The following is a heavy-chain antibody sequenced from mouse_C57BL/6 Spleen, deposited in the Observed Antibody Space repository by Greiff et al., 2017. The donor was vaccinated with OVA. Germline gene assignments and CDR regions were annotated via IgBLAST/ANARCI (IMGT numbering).Heavy chain of an antibody. Sequence: VQVVESGAELARPGASVKLSCKASGYTFTSYGISWVKQRTGQGLEWIGEIYPRSGNTYYNEKFKGKATLTADKSSSTAYMELRSLTSEDSAVYFCARSLITTVVARYFDVWGTGTTVTVSS. J-gene: IGHJ1*03. V-gene: IGHV1-81*01. D-gene: IGHD1-1*01. CDR1: GYTFTSYG. CDR2: IYPRSGNT. CDR3: ARSLITTVVARYFDV.